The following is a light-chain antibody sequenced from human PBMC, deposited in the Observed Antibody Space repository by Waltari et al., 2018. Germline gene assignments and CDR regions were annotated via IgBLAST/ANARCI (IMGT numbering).Light chain of an antibody. J-gene: IGKJ3*01. CDR3: QQYDNLPLT. Sequence: DIQMTQSPSSLSASVCDRVTITCQASQAISNYLNWYQQKPGKAPKLLIYDASNLETGVPSRFSGSGSGTDFTFTISSLQPEDIATYYCQQYDNLPLTFGPGTKVDIK. CDR1: QAISNY. V-gene: IGKV1-33*01. CDR2: DAS.